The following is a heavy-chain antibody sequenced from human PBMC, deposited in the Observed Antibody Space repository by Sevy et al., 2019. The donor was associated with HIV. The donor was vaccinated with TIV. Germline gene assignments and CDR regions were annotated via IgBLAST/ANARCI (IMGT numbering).Heavy chain of an antibody. D-gene: IGHD3-10*01. V-gene: IGHV7-4-1*02. CDR2: INTNTGNP. CDR3: AGGFGEILWRMDV. Sequence: ASVKVSCKASGYTFTRNGMNWVRQAPGQGLEWMGWINTNTGNPTYAQGSTGRFVFSLDTSVSTAYLQISSLKAEDTAVYYCAGGFGEILWRMDVWGQGTAVTVSS. CDR1: GYTFTRNG. J-gene: IGHJ6*02.